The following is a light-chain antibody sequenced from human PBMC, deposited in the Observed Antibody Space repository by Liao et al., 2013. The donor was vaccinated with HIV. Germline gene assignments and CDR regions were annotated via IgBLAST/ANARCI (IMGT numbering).Light chain of an antibody. CDR2: QDS. J-gene: IGLJ2*01. CDR1: ALPKQY. Sequence: SYELTQPPSVSVSPGQTARITCSGDALPKQYAYWYQQKPGQAPVMVIYQDSERPSGIPERFSGSTSGTTVTLTISGVQAEDEADYYCQAWDSSADVVFGGGTKLTVL. CDR3: QAWDSSADVV. V-gene: IGLV3-25*03.